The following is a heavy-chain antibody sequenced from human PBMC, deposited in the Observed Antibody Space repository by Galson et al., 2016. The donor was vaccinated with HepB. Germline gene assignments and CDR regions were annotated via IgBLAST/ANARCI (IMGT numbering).Heavy chain of an antibody. J-gene: IGHJ4*02. D-gene: IGHD6-19*01. V-gene: IGHV1-18*01. CDR1: GYSLTSYD. CDR2: ISAYSANK. CDR3: ARDYSSGWYGY. Sequence: SVKVSCKASGYSLTSYDISWVRQAPGQGLEWMGWISAYSANKNYAQKVQGRITMTTDSSTSTAYMELRNRTSDDTAVYFCARDYSSGWYGYGGQGTLVTVSS.